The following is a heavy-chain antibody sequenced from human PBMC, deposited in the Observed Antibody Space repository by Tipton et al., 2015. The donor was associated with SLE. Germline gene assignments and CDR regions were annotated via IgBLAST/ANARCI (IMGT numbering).Heavy chain of an antibody. J-gene: IGHJ4*02. CDR3: ARDGGEYYFDY. V-gene: IGHV4-61*02. Sequence: TLSLTCTVSGGSISSGSYYWSWIRQPAGKGLEWIGRIYTSGSTNYNPSLKSRVTISVDTSKNQFSLKLSSVTAADTAVYYCARDGGEYYFDYWGQGTLVTVSS. CDR1: GGSISSGSYY. D-gene: IGHD3-10*01. CDR2: IYTSGST.